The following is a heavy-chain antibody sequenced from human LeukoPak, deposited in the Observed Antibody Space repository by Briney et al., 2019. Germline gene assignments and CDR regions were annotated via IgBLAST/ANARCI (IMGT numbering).Heavy chain of an antibody. V-gene: IGHV3-33*06. Sequence: GRSLRLSCAASGFTFSSYGMHWVRQAPGKGLEWVAVIWYDGSNKYYADSVKGRLTISRDNSKNTLYLQMNSLRAEDTAVYYCAKADRRQDAFDIWGQGTMVTVSS. CDR2: IWYDGSNK. CDR3: AKADRRQDAFDI. J-gene: IGHJ3*02. CDR1: GFTFSSYG. D-gene: IGHD3-16*02.